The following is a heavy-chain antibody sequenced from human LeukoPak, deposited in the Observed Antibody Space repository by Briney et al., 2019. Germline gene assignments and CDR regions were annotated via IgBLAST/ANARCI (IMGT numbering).Heavy chain of an antibody. CDR1: GVSISSGDYY. CDR3: ARVAAGTEGY. Sequence: PSETLSLTCTVSGVSISSGDYYWSWIRQPPGEGLEWIGYIYYSGSTYYNPSLKSRVTISVDTSKNQFSLKLSSVTAADTAVYYCARVAAGTEGYWGQGTLVTVSS. V-gene: IGHV4-30-4*01. D-gene: IGHD6-13*01. CDR2: IYYSGST. J-gene: IGHJ4*02.